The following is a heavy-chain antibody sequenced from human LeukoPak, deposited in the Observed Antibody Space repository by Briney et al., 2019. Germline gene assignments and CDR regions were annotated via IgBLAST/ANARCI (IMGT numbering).Heavy chain of an antibody. CDR2: ISSSTYI. J-gene: IGHJ4*02. CDR3: ARWGVGDY. Sequence: GGSLRLSCAASGFTFSTYYMNWVRQAPGKGLEWVSSISSSTYIYYADSVKGRFTISRDNAKNSLYLQMNSLRAEDTAVYYCARWGVGDYWGQGTLVTVSS. D-gene: IGHD1-26*01. CDR1: GFTFSTYY. V-gene: IGHV3-69-1*02.